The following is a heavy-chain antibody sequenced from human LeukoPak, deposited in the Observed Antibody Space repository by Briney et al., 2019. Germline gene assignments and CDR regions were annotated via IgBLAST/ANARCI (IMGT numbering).Heavy chain of an antibody. J-gene: IGHJ6*02. D-gene: IGHD6-25*01. CDR3: AKDLLAAPRHGVDV. CDR1: GFTFSNYA. CDR2: ISGSGDDS. Sequence: GGSLRLSCAASGFTFSNYAMSWVRQAPGKGLECVSTISGSGDDSYTADSMKGRFTISRDNFKNTLHLQMNSLRAEDTAVYYCAKDLLAAPRHGVDVWGQGTTVTVSS. V-gene: IGHV3-23*01.